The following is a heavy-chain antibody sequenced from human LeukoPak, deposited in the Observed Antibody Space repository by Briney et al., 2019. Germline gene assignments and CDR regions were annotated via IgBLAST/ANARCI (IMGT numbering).Heavy chain of an antibody. D-gene: IGHD3-16*01. CDR1: GFTFTSSA. V-gene: IGHV1-58*02. Sequence: SVKVSCKASGFTFTSSAMQWVRQARGQRLEWIGWIVVGSGNTNYAQKFQERVTITRDMSTSTAYMELSSLRSEDTAVYYCARAQLGDYYYYMDVWGKGTTVTVSS. CDR2: IVVGSGNT. J-gene: IGHJ6*03. CDR3: ARAQLGDYYYYMDV.